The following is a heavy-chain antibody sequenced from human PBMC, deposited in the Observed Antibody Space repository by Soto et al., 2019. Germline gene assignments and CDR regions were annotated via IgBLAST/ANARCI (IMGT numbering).Heavy chain of an antibody. V-gene: IGHV4-31*03. CDR2: VFHTGRT. Sequence: QVVLQESGPGLLKPSQTLSLTCTVSGESLSGGVDYWSWIRQSSGGGLEWIGYVFHTGRTSYNPSLKSRVTISADTSKNQFSLRLTSLTAADTAVYYWAKTTAGRGYFDPWGHGSPVTVSS. J-gene: IGHJ4*01. D-gene: IGHD4-17*01. CDR3: AKTTAGRGYFDP. CDR1: GESLSGGVDY.